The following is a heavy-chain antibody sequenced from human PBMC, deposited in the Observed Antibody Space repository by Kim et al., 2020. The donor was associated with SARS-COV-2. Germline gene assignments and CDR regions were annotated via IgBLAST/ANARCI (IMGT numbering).Heavy chain of an antibody. V-gene: IGHV4-34*01. D-gene: IGHD3-10*01. CDR2: INHSGST. J-gene: IGHJ5*02. CDR1: GGSFSGYY. Sequence: SETLSLTCAVYGGSFSGYYWSWIRQPPGKGLEWIGEINHSGSTNYNPSLKSRVTISVDTSKNQFSLKLSSVTAADTAVYYCARGGSMVRGVIIINGWFDPWGQGTLVTVSS. CDR3: ARGGSMVRGVIIINGWFDP.